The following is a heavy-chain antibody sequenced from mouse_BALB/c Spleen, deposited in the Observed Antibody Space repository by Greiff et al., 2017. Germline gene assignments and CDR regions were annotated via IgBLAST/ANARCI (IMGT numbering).Heavy chain of an antibody. D-gene: IGHD1-1*01. CDR1: GFTFSSYA. CDR3: ARERGNYYGSSSFAY. Sequence: EVKLVESGGGLVKPGGSLKLSCAASGFTFSSYAMSWVRQTPEKRLEWVASISSGGSTYYPDSVKGRFTISRDNARNILYLQMSSLRSEDTAMYYCARERGNYYGSSSFAYWGQGTLVTVSA. J-gene: IGHJ3*01. CDR2: ISSGGST. V-gene: IGHV5-6-5*01.